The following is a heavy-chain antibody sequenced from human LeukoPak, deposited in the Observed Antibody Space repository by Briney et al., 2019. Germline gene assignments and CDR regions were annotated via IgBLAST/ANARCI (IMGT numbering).Heavy chain of an antibody. V-gene: IGHV3-23*01. J-gene: IGHJ4*02. CDR1: GFTFNYYA. CDR2: ISDNEGRT. Sequence: GGSLRLSCAASGFTFNYYAMSWVRQAPGKGREWVSSISDNEGRTYYTDSVKGRFTISRDNTKNTVYLQMHNLRADDTAVYFCARHDSFIPYWGQGALVTVSS. D-gene: IGHD5-18*01. CDR3: ARHDSFIPY.